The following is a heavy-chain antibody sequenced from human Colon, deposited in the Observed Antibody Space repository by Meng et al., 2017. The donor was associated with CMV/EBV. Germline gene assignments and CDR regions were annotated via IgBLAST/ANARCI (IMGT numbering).Heavy chain of an antibody. CDR2: ISWNSGSI. V-gene: IGHV3-9*01. Sequence: SLKISCAASGFTFDDYAMHWVRQAPGKGLGWVSGISWNSGSIGYAESVKGRFTISRDNAKNSLYLQMNSLRAEDTALYYCAKGYCSGGSCYFDYWGQGTLVTVSS. CDR1: GFTFDDYA. D-gene: IGHD2-15*01. J-gene: IGHJ4*02. CDR3: AKGYCSGGSCYFDY.